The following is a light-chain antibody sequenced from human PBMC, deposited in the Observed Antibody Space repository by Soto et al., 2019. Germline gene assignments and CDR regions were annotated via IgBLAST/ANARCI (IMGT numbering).Light chain of an antibody. Sequence: DIQMTQSPSSLSASIGDRVTITCRASQSISNSLNWFQQKPGKAPKLLIYTASSLQSGVPSRFSGSGSGTDFTLTICTLQPEDFATYYCQQTYTLGTFGQGTKVEIK. CDR1: QSISNS. J-gene: IGKJ1*01. CDR2: TAS. CDR3: QQTYTLGT. V-gene: IGKV1-39*01.